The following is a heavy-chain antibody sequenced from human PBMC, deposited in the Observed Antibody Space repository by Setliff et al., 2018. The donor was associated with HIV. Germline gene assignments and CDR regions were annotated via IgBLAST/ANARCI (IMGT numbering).Heavy chain of an antibody. CDR1: GFSFTNAW. CDR2: IKSKIDGGAT. V-gene: IGHV3-15*01. Sequence: GGSLRLSCAASGFSFTNAWMSWVRQAPGKGLEWIGRIKSKIDGGATDYAASVKGRITISRDDSKNTLYLQMSSLRPEDTAVYYCARDVDVYDILTGYHFDYWGQGTLVTVSS. CDR3: ARDVDVYDILTGYHFDY. J-gene: IGHJ4*02. D-gene: IGHD3-9*01.